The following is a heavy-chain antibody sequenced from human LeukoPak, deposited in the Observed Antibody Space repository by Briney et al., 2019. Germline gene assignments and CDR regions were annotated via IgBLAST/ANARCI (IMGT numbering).Heavy chain of an antibody. CDR3: ARLDGVLTPPDY. CDR2: ISAYNGNT. D-gene: IGHD2-15*01. Sequence: PGASVKVSCKSFGYTFSTYGISWVRQAPGQGLEWMGWISAYNGNTNYAQKLQGRVTMATDTSTSTAYMELRSLRSDDTAVYYCARLDGVLTPPDYWGQGTLVTVSS. CDR1: GYTFSTYG. V-gene: IGHV1-18*01. J-gene: IGHJ4*02.